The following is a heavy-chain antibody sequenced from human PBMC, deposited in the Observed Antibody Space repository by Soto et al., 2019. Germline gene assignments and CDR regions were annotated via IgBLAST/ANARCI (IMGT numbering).Heavy chain of an antibody. D-gene: IGHD6-19*01. CDR1: GYSFTRYW. CDR2: IYPGDSDT. CDR3: ARQGVAGGPGSKEFDY. J-gene: IGHJ4*02. V-gene: IGHV5-51*01. Sequence: PGESLKISCKGSGYSFTRYWIGWVRQMPGKGLEWMGIIYPGDSDTRYSPSFQGQVTISADKSISTAYLQWSSLKASDTAMYYCARQGVAGGPGSKEFDYWCQGTLVTISS.